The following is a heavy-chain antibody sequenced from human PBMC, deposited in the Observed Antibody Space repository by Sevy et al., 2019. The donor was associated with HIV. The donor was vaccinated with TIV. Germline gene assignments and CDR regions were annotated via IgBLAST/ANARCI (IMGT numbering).Heavy chain of an antibody. Sequence: GGSLRLSCAASGFTFSNYGMHWVRQAPGKGLEWVAFIRYDGSNKNNADSVKGRFTISRDNSKNPRYLQMNSLRPEDRAVYYWAKEPVLVVDDYSMDVWGQGTTVTVSS. D-gene: IGHD2-8*02. CDR1: GFTFSNYG. V-gene: IGHV3-30*02. J-gene: IGHJ6*02. CDR3: AKEPVLVVDDYSMDV. CDR2: IRYDGSNK.